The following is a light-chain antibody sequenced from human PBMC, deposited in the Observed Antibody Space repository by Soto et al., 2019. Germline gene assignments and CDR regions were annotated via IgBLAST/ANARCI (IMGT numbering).Light chain of an antibody. V-gene: IGKV3-20*01. CDR1: QSVPSDY. J-gene: IGKJ1*01. Sequence: IVLTQSPGTPSLSPGERATLSCRASQSVPSDYLAWYHQRPGQAPRLLIYGASNRATGTPDRFSGSGSGTDFTLTISRLDPEDFALFFCQQYGSSPLTFGQGTKVEVK. CDR3: QQYGSSPLT. CDR2: GAS.